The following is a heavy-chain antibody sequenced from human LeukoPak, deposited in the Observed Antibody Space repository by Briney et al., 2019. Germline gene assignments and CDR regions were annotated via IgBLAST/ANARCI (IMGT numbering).Heavy chain of an antibody. CDR1: GGSFSGYY. Sequence: SETLSLTCAVYGGSFSGYYWSWIRQPPGKGLEWIAYISDIGSINYNPSLKSRVTISLDTSKNQFSLKLSSVTAAGTAVYYCAGHHPRNTVDFWGQGTLVTVSS. CDR3: AGHHPRNTVDF. D-gene: IGHD2/OR15-2a*01. V-gene: IGHV4-59*08. J-gene: IGHJ4*02. CDR2: ISDIGSI.